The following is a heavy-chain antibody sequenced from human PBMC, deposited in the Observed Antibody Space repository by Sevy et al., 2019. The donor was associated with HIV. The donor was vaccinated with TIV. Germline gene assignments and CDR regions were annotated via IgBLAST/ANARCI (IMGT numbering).Heavy chain of an antibody. Sequence: GGSLRLSCAASGFTFSSYSMNWVRRAPGKGLEWVSSISGLNNYIYYADSAKGRFTISRDNAKNSLYLQMNSLRAEDTAVYYCAREGDSWLPFDYWGQGTLVTVSS. J-gene: IGHJ4*02. CDR1: GFTFSSYS. CDR2: ISGLNNYI. V-gene: IGHV3-21*01. CDR3: AREGDSWLPFDY. D-gene: IGHD6-13*01.